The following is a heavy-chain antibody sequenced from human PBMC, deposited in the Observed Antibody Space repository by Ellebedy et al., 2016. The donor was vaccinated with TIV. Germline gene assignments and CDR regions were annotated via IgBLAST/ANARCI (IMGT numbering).Heavy chain of an antibody. D-gene: IGHD3-10*01. V-gene: IGHV4-39*07. CDR2: INHSGST. CDR3: ARGSGTYNP. CDR1: GYSISSSSYY. Sequence: SETLSLXCTVSGYSISSSSYYWGWIRQHPGKGLESFGEINHSGSTNYNPSLKSRVTISVDTSKNQFSLKMTSVTAADTAVYYCARGSGTYNPWGQGNLVTVSS. J-gene: IGHJ5*02.